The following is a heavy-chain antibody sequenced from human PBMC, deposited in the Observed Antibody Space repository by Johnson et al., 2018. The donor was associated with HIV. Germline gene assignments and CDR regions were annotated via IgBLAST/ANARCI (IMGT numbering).Heavy chain of an antibody. Sequence: MQLVESGGGVVRPGVSLRLSCAASGFTFDDYGMSWVRQAPGKGLEWVSGITWDGGSTGYADSVKGRFTISRDNSKNTLYLKMNSLRVEDTAVYYCASSYSESDAFDIWGQGTMVTVSS. D-gene: IGHD3-10*01. V-gene: IGHV3-20*04. CDR3: ASSYSESDAFDI. CDR1: GFTFDDYG. CDR2: ITWDGGST. J-gene: IGHJ3*02.